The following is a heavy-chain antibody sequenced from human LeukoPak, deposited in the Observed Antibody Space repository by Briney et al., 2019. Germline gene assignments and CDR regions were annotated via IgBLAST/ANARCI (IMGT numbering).Heavy chain of an antibody. Sequence: SETLSLTCTVSGGSINYDYWSWIRQSPGKRLEWIGYIHYSGATNYSPSLNSRVTISVDTSKNQFSLKLSSVTAADTALYYCATLRGASTAVFNSWGQGTLVTVSS. D-gene: IGHD2-21*02. CDR3: ATLRGASTAVFNS. CDR2: IHYSGAT. CDR1: GGSINYDY. J-gene: IGHJ4*02. V-gene: IGHV4-59*08.